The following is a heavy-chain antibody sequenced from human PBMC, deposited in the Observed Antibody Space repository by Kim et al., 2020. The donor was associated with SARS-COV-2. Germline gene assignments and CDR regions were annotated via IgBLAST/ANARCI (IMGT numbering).Heavy chain of an antibody. CDR3: ARQITFGGVIVIPYYFDY. CDR2: IYYSRST. Sequence: SETLSLTCTVSGGSISSSSYYWGWIRQPPGKGLEWIGSIYYSRSTYYNPSLKSRVTISVDTSKNQFSLKLSSVTAADTAVYYCARQITFGGVIVIPYYFDYWGQGTLVTVSS. V-gene: IGHV4-39*01. D-gene: IGHD3-16*02. CDR1: GGSISSSSYY. J-gene: IGHJ4*02.